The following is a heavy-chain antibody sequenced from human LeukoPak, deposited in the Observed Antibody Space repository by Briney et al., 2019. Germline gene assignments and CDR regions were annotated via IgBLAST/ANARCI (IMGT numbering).Heavy chain of an antibody. CDR1: GGSISSYY. CDR2: IYYSGST. CDR3: ARGSHSGYYYDSSGDY. Sequence: SETLSLTCTVSGGSISSYYWSWIRQPPGKGLEWIGYIYYSGSTNYNPSLKSRVTISVDTSKNQFSLKLSSVTAADTAVYYCARGSHSGYYYDSSGDYWGQGTLVTVSS. J-gene: IGHJ4*02. V-gene: IGHV4-59*12. D-gene: IGHD3-22*01.